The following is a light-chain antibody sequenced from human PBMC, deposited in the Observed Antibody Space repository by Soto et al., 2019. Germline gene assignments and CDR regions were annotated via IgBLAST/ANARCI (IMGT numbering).Light chain of an antibody. CDR3: CSYAGKYTFWV. J-gene: IGLJ3*02. CDR1: NSDIGNYNY. V-gene: IGLV2-11*01. Sequence: QSALTQPRSVSGSPGQSVTISCTGTNSDIGNYNYVSWYQQHPGKAPKVMIYDVSRRPSGVPDRFSGSKSGNTASLTISGLQAEDEADYYCCSYAGKYTFWVFVGGTKVTVI. CDR2: DVS.